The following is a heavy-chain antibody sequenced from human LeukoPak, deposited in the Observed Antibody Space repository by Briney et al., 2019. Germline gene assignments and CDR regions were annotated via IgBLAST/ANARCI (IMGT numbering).Heavy chain of an antibody. CDR3: ARDLRYCSNGVCHENRLDP. V-gene: IGHV3-74*01. CDR2: INSDGYST. D-gene: IGHD2-8*01. Sequence: PGGSLRLSCAASGFTFSSFWMHWVRQAPGKGLVWVSVINSDGYSTNYADSVKGRFTISRDNAKNTLYLQMNSLRAEDTAVYYCARDLRYCSNGVCHENRLDPWGQGTLVTVSS. J-gene: IGHJ5*02. CDR1: GFTFSSFW.